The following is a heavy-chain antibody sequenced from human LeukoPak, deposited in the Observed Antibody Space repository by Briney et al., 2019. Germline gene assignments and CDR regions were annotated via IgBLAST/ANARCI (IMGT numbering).Heavy chain of an antibody. J-gene: IGHJ4*02. CDR3: ARGPNYDYVWGSYRNDY. D-gene: IGHD3-16*02. Sequence: GGSLRLSCAASGFTFSSYWMSWVRQAPGKGLEWVANIKQDGSEKYYVDSVKGRFTISRDNAKNSLYLQMNSLRAEDTAVYYCARGPNYDYVWGSYRNDYWGQGTLVTVSS. CDR1: GFTFSSYW. V-gene: IGHV3-7*03. CDR2: IKQDGSEK.